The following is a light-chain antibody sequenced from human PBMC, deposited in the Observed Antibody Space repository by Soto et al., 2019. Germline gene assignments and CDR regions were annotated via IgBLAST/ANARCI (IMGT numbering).Light chain of an antibody. J-gene: IGKJ1*01. V-gene: IGKV1-39*01. Sequence: DIQMTQSPSSLSASVGDRVTITCRASQSISRYLNWYQQEPGKAPKLLIYVASSLQSGVPSRFSGSGSATDFTLTISSLQPEDFATYYCQQSYSAPPTFGQGTKVEMK. CDR2: VAS. CDR1: QSISRY. CDR3: QQSYSAPPT.